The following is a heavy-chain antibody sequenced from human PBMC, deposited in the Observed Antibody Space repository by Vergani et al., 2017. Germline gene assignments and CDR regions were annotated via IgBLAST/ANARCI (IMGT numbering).Heavy chain of an antibody. D-gene: IGHD5-18*01. V-gene: IGHV3-49*04. J-gene: IGHJ4*02. CDR1: GFTFINAW. CDR3: SRGRGYSFGYSDY. Sequence: EVQLVESGGGLVKPGGSLRLSCAASGFTFINAWMTWVRQAPGKGLEWVAFIRNKAYGGTTEYAASVKGRFTISRDDSKRLAYLQLSGLKTEDTAVYFCSRGRGYSFGYSDYWGPGILVTVSS. CDR2: IRNKAYGGTT.